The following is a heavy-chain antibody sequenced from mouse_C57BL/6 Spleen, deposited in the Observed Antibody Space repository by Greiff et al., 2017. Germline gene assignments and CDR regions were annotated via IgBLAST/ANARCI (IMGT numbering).Heavy chain of an antibody. J-gene: IGHJ2*01. CDR2: IDPSDSYT. V-gene: IGHV1-50*01. D-gene: IGHD3-2*02. CDR3: ARKRKTAQVYFDY. CDR1: GYTFTSYW. Sequence: QVHVKQSGAELVKPGASVKLSCKASGYTFTSYWMQWVKQRPGQGLEWIGEIDPSDSYTNYNQKFKGKATLTVDTSSSTACMQLSSLTSEDSAVYYCARKRKTAQVYFDYWGQGTTRTVSS.